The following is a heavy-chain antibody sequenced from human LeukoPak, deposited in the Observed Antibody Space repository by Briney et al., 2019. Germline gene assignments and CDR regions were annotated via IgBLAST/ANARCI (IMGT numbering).Heavy chain of an antibody. CDR3: ARDQMNYYYGSGTYPNWFDP. V-gene: IGHV3-53*01. Sequence: GGSLRLSCAASRFTVSTNYMSWVRQAPGKGLEWVSVIYSGGTTYYADSVKDRFTISRENSKNTLYLQMNSLRAEDTAVYYCARDQMNYYYGSGTYPNWFDPWGQGTLVTISS. CDR1: RFTVSTNY. J-gene: IGHJ5*02. D-gene: IGHD3-10*01. CDR2: IYSGGTT.